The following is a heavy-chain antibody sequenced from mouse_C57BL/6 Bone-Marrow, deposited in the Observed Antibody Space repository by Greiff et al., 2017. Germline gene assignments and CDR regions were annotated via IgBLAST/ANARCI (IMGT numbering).Heavy chain of an antibody. V-gene: IGHV3-8*01. CDR3: ARYPSDYYGSSFYAMDY. CDR1: GYSITSAY. CDR2: ISYSGST. J-gene: IGHJ4*01. D-gene: IGHD1-1*01. Sequence: VQLKESGPGLAKPSQTLSLTCSVTGYSITSAYWNWIRKFPGNKLEYMGYISYSGSTYYNPSLKSRISITRDTSKNQYYLQLNSVTTEDTATYYCARYPSDYYGSSFYAMDYWGQGTSVTVSS.